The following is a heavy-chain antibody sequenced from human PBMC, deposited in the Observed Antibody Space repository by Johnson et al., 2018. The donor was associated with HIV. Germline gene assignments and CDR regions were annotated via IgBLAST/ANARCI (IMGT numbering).Heavy chain of an antibody. Sequence: QVQLVESGGGLVQPGRSLRLSCAASGFTFSSYAMHWVRQAPGKGLEWVANIKQDGSEKYYADSVKGRFTISRDNSKNTLYLQMNSLRAEDTAVYYCARAGVVFSTASHDAFDIWGQGTMVTVSS. D-gene: IGHD2-21*01. V-gene: IGHV3-30*04. CDR3: ARAGVVFSTASHDAFDI. CDR2: IKQDGSEK. CDR1: GFTFSSYA. J-gene: IGHJ3*02.